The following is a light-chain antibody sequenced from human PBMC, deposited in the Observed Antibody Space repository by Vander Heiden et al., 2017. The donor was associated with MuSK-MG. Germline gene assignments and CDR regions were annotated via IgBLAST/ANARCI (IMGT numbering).Light chain of an antibody. CDR3: KQALQTPRT. V-gene: IGKV2-28*01. CDR2: LGS. Sequence: DLVITQFPLLLLVIPGEPASIACGSSQGRLSSSGYNYLDWYLQKPGQSPELLIYLGSSRDCGVPDRFSGSGSGTDFTLKISRVEAEDVGVYYCKQALQTPRTFGQGTNVEIK. CDR1: QGRLSSSGYNY. J-gene: IGKJ1*01.